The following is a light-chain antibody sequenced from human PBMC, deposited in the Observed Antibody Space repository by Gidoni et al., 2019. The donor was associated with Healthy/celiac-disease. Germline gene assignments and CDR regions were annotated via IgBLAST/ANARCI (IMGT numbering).Light chain of an antibody. CDR1: QSISSW. J-gene: IGKJ1*01. CDR2: DAS. Sequence: DIQMTQSPSTLSASVGDSVPITCRASQSISSWLAWYQQKPGKAPKLLIYDASSLESGVPSRFSGSGSGTEFTLTISSLQPDDCATYYCQQYNSYSETFGQGTKVEIK. CDR3: QQYNSYSET. V-gene: IGKV1-5*01.